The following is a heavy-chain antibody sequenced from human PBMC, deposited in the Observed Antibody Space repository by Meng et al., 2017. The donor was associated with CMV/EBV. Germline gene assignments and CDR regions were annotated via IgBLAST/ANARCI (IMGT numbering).Heavy chain of an antibody. Sequence: GESLKISCAASGFTFSSYWMSWVRQAPGKGLEWVANIKQDGSEKYYVDSVKGRFTISRDNAKNSLYLQMNSLRAEDTAVYHCARVRGCSSTRCYVELDYWGQGTLVTVSS. CDR1: GFTFSSYW. D-gene: IGHD2-2*01. CDR2: IKQDGSEK. V-gene: IGHV3-7*01. J-gene: IGHJ4*02. CDR3: ARVRGCSSTRCYVELDY.